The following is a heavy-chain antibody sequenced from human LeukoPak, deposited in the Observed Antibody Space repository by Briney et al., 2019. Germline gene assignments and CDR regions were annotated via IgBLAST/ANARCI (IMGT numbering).Heavy chain of an antibody. D-gene: IGHD5-18*01. CDR1: GFTFSSYA. J-gene: IGHJ5*02. CDR2: ISYDGSNK. V-gene: IGHV3-30-3*01. CDR3: ARGLRYSYVFREANWFDP. Sequence: GGSLRLSCAASGFTFSSYAMHWVRQAPGKGLEWVAVISYDGSNKYYADSVKGRFTISRDNSKNTLYLQMNSLRAEDTAVYYCARGLRYSYVFREANWFDPWGQGTLVTVSS.